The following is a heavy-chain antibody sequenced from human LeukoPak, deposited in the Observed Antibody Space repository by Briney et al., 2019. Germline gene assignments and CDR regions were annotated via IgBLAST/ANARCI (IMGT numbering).Heavy chain of an antibody. V-gene: IGHV3-23*01. Sequence: GGSLRLSCAASGFTFSSYAMSWVRQAPVKGLEWVSAISGSGGSTYYADSVKGRFTISRDNSKNTLYLQMNSLRAEDTAVYYCAKDLWAGSGGYAFDIWGQGTMVTVSS. CDR3: AKDLWAGSGGYAFDI. CDR2: ISGSGGST. D-gene: IGHD1-14*01. J-gene: IGHJ3*02. CDR1: GFTFSSYA.